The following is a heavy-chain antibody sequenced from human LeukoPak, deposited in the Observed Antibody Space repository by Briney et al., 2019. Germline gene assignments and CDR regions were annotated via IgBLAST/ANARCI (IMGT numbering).Heavy chain of an antibody. V-gene: IGHV4-61*02. Sequence: PSETLSLTCTVSGGSISSGSYHWSWIRQPAGKGLEWIGRIYTSGSTNYNPSLKSRVTISVDTSKNQFSLKLSSVTAADTAVYYCARTFKPRDSSGELGGYYFDYWGQGTLVTVSS. CDR3: ARTFKPRDSSGELGGYYFDY. J-gene: IGHJ4*02. D-gene: IGHD3-22*01. CDR1: GGSISSGSYH. CDR2: IYTSGST.